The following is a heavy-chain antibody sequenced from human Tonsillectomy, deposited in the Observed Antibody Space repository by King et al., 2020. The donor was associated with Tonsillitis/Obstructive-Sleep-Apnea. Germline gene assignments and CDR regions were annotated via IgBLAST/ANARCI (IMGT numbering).Heavy chain of an antibody. CDR2: IIPIFGTS. CDR1: GGTFSSYA. V-gene: IGHV1-69*01. J-gene: IGHJ4*02. D-gene: IGHD2-2*02. Sequence: QLVQSGAEVKKPGSSVKVSCKASGGTFSSYAISWVRQAPGQGLEWMGGIIPIFGTSNYAKKFQGRVTITADESTSTAYMELSSLRSEDTAVYYCARDRVGGCSSTSCYTSDYWGQGTLVTVSS. CDR3: ARDRVGGCSSTSCYTSDY.